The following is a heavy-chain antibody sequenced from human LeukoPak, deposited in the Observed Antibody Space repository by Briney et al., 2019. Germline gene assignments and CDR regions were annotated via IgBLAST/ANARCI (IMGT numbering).Heavy chain of an antibody. CDR2: ISSSSSYI. CDR3: AREQERPGAFDI. V-gene: IGHV3-21*01. Sequence: GGSLRLSCAASGFTFSSYSMNWVRQAPGKGLEWVSSISSSSSYIYYADSVKGRFTISRDNAKNSLYLQMNSLRAEDTAVYYCAREQERPGAFDIWGQGTMVTVSS. J-gene: IGHJ3*02. D-gene: IGHD1-1*01. CDR1: GFTFSSYS.